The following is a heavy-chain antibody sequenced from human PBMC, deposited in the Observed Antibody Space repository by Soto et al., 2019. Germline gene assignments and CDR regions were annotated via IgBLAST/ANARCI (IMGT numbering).Heavy chain of an antibody. CDR3: AHSIVTKMVNVRLVVDQ. Sequence: QITLKESGPTLVKPTQTLTLTCTFSGFSLNTGGLGVAWIRQPPGKALEWLALVYWDDDKRYSPSLKNRLPITNDASKNQVVLTMTKMDPVDTATYYCAHSIVTKMVNVRLVVDQWGQGTLVTVSS. J-gene: IGHJ4*02. CDR1: GFSLNTGGLG. D-gene: IGHD2-8*01. CDR2: VYWDDDK. V-gene: IGHV2-5*02.